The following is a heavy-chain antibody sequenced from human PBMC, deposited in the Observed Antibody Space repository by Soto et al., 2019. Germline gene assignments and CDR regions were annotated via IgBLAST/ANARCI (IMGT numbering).Heavy chain of an antibody. V-gene: IGHV4-34*01. CDR2: INHSGST. Sequence: PSETLSLTCAVYGGSFSGYYWSWIRQPPGKGLEWIGEINHSGSTNYNPSLKSRVTISVDTSKNQFSLKLSSVTAADTAVYYCVRGGIVVVPAGISYYCYGMDAWGQGTTVTVSS. CDR3: VRGGIVVVPAGISYYCYGMDA. D-gene: IGHD2-2*02. CDR1: GGSFSGYY. J-gene: IGHJ6*02.